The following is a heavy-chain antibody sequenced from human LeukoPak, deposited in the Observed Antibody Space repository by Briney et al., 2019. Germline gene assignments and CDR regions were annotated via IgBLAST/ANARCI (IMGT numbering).Heavy chain of an antibody. J-gene: IGHJ4*02. D-gene: IGHD3-10*01. CDR2: IYYSGST. CDR1: GGSISSYY. V-gene: IGHV4-59*01. Sequence: SETLSLTCTVSGGSISSYYWSWIRQPPGKGLEWIGYIYYSGSTNYNPSLKSRVTISVDTSKNQFSLKLSSATAADTAVYYCAREAAGRGFDYWGQGTLVTVSS. CDR3: AREAAGRGFDY.